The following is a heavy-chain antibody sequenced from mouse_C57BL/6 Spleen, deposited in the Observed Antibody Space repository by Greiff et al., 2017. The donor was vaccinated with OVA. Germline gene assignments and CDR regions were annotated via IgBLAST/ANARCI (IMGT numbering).Heavy chain of an antibody. V-gene: IGHV3-6*01. CDR2: ISYDGSN. CDR1: GYSITSGYY. J-gene: IGHJ4*01. CDR3: AREGGYYAMDY. Sequence: EVQLQESGPGLVKPSQSLSLTCSVTGYSITSGYYWNWIRQFPGNKLEWMGYISYDGSNNYNPSLKNRISITRDTSKNQFFLKLNSVTTEDTATYYFAREGGYYAMDYWGQGTSVTVSS.